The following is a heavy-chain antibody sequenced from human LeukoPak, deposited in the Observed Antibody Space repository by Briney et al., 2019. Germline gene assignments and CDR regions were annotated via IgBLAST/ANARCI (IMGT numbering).Heavy chain of an antibody. J-gene: IGHJ4*02. CDR1: GGSISSYY. CDR3: ARVRTIFGVVHYFDY. V-gene: IGHV4-59*12. Sequence: SETLSLTCTVSGGSISSYYWSWIRQPPGKGLEWIGYIYYSGSTNYNPSLKSRVTISVDTSKNQFSLKLSSVTAADTAVYYCARVRTIFGVVHYFDYWGQGTLVTVSS. D-gene: IGHD3-3*01. CDR2: IYYSGST.